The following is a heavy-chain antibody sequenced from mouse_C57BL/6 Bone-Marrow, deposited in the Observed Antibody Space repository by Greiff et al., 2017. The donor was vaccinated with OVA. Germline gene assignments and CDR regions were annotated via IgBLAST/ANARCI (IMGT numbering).Heavy chain of an antibody. CDR3: TRELGDY. J-gene: IGHJ2*01. Sequence: VKLMESGAELVRPGASVTLSCKASGYTFTDYEMHWVKQTPVHGLEWIGAIDPETGGTAYNQKFKGKAILTADKSSSTAYMELRSLTSEDSAVYYCTRELGDYWGQGTTLTVSS. V-gene: IGHV1-15*01. D-gene: IGHD4-1*01. CDR1: GYTFTDYE. CDR2: IDPETGGT.